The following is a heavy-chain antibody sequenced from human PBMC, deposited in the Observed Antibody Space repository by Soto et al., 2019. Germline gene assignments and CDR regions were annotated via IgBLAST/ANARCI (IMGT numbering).Heavy chain of an antibody. CDR2: IYSGGGA. J-gene: IGHJ4*02. D-gene: IGHD3-22*01. CDR1: GFTVSSNY. CDR3: AKETPGYYDSSGYYLGDY. Sequence: PGGSLRLSCAASGFTVSSNYMSWVRQSPGKGLEWVSVIYSGGGAYYADSVKGRFTISRDNSKNTLYLQMNSLRVEDTAVYYCAKETPGYYDSSGYYLGDYWGQGTLVTVSS. V-gene: IGHV3-53*01.